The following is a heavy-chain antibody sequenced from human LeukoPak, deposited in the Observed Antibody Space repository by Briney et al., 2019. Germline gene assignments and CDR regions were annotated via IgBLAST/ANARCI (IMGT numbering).Heavy chain of an antibody. J-gene: IGHJ6*03. Sequence: PGGSLRLSCAASGFTFSSYWMSWVRQAPGKGLEWVANIKQDGSEKYYVDSVKGRFTISRDNAKNSLYLQMNSLRAEDTAVYYCARDQAVRDDFWSGYRYYYYYYYMDVWGKGTTVTVSS. CDR1: GFTFSSYW. D-gene: IGHD3-3*01. V-gene: IGHV3-7*01. CDR3: ARDQAVRDDFWSGYRYYYYYYYMDV. CDR2: IKQDGSEK.